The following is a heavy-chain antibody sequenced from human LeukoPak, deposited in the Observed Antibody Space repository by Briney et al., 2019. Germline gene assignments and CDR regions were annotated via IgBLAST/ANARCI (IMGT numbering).Heavy chain of an antibody. J-gene: IGHJ4*02. Sequence: SETLSLTCTVSGGSISSYYWSWILQPPGKGLEWIGYIYYSGSTNYNPSLKSRVTISVDTSKNQFSLKLSSVTAADTAVYYCARIPYGDYHDYWGQGTLVTVSS. CDR2: IYYSGST. V-gene: IGHV4-59*01. CDR3: ARIPYGDYHDY. CDR1: GGSISSYY. D-gene: IGHD4-17*01.